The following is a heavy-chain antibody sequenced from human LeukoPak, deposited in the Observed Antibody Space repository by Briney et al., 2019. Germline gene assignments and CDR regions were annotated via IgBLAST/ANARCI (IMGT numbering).Heavy chain of an antibody. V-gene: IGHV4-39*07. CDR2: IYYSGST. D-gene: IGHD3-3*01. CDR3: ARSRQTLRFLEWSHYMDV. CDR1: GGSISSSSYY. Sequence: SETLSLTCTVSGGSISSSSYYWGWIRQPPGKGLEWIGSIYYSGSTYYNPSLKSRVTISVDTSKNQFSLKLSSVTAADTAVYYCARSRQTLRFLEWSHYMDVWGKGTTVTVSS. J-gene: IGHJ6*03.